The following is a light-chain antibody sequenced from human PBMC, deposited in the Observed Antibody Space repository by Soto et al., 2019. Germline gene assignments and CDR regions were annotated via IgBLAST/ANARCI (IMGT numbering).Light chain of an antibody. J-gene: IGKJ2*01. CDR3: QQFNNYPYT. V-gene: IGKV1D-13*01. Sequence: AIQLTQSPSSLSASVGDRVTITCRASQGISSALAWYQHKPGKAPKLLIYDASSLESGVPSRFSGSGSGTDLTLTISSLQPEDFATYYCQQFNNYPYTFGQGTKLEIK. CDR2: DAS. CDR1: QGISSA.